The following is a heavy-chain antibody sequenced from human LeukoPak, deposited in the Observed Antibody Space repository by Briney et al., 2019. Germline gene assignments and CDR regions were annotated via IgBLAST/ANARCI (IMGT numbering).Heavy chain of an antibody. D-gene: IGHD2-8*01. J-gene: IGHJ4*02. CDR1: GFTFSSYG. Sequence: GGSLRLSCAASGFTFSSYGMHWVRQAPGKGLEWVAFIRYDGSNKYYADSVKGRFTISRDNSKNTLYLQMNSLRAEDTAVYYCAKGASRPQIGYCTNGVCQNFDYWGQGTLVTVSS. CDR3: AKGASRPQIGYCTNGVCQNFDY. V-gene: IGHV3-30*02. CDR2: IRYDGSNK.